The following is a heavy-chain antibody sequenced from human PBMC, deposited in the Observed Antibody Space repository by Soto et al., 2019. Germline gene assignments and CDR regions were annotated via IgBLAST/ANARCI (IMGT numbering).Heavy chain of an antibody. CDR2: IYPGDSDT. D-gene: IGHD5-12*01. Sequence: GESLKISCKGSGYSFTSYWIGWVRQMPGKGLEWMGIIYPGDSDTRYSPSFQGQVTISADKSISTAYLQWSSLKASDTAMYYCARRAPTGGYDEHDAFDIWGQRTMVTVSS. V-gene: IGHV5-51*01. CDR1: GYSFTSYW. J-gene: IGHJ3*02. CDR3: ARRAPTGGYDEHDAFDI.